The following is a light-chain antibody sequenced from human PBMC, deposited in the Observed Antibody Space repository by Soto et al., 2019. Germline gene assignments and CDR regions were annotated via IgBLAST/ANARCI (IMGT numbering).Light chain of an antibody. CDR2: NNN. V-gene: IGLV1-40*01. CDR3: QSYDSGLSGGV. Sequence: QSVLTQPPSVSGAPGRRVTISCTGSSSNIGAGYDVHWYQQLPGTAPKLLIYNNNNRPSGVPDRFSGSKSATSASLAITGLQAEDEADYYCQSYDSGLSGGVFGTGTKVTVL. J-gene: IGLJ1*01. CDR1: SSNIGAGYD.